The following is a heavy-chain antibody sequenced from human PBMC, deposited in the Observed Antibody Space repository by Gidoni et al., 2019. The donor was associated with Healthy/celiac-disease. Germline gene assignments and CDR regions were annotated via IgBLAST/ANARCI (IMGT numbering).Heavy chain of an antibody. Sequence: ELQLVASGGGWVKPGRSLILYCEASGSTFSNAWMSWVRQARGKGLVWVGRIKSKTDGGTTDYAAPVKGRFNISRDDSKNTLYLQMNSLKTEDTAVYYCTMELRGFDYWGQGTLVTVSS. J-gene: IGHJ4*02. D-gene: IGHD1-26*01. CDR1: GSTFSNAW. CDR3: TMELRGFDY. CDR2: IKSKTDGGTT. V-gene: IGHV3-15*01.